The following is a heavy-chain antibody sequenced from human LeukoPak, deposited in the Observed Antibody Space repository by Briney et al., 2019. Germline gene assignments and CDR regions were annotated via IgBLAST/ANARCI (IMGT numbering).Heavy chain of an antibody. V-gene: IGHV4-59*11. CDR2: VSFSGTT. CDR3: TRSRVSGSYFDYHSGMDV. J-gene: IGHJ6*02. D-gene: IGHD1-26*01. CDR1: RGTISSHY. Sequence: SETLYLTCTVSRGTISSHYCSWIRQPPGKGLEWIGCVSFSGTTKYSPSLNSRVTISRDTSKNQFSLRVNSVTAADTAVYYCTRSRVSGSYFDYHSGMDVWGQGTTVIVS.